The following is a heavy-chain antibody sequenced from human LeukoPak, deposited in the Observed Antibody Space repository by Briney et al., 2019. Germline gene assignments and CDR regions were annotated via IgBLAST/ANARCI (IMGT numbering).Heavy chain of an antibody. CDR2: IIPIFGTA. CDR3: ARGIHPAAASRGPFGY. Sequence: SVKVSCKASGGTFSSYAISWVRQAPGQGLEWMGGIIPIFGTANYAQKFQGRVTITADESTSTAYMELSSLRSEDTAVYYCARGIHPAAASRGPFGYWGPGTLVTVST. J-gene: IGHJ4*02. D-gene: IGHD6-13*01. CDR1: GGTFSSYA. V-gene: IGHV1-69*01.